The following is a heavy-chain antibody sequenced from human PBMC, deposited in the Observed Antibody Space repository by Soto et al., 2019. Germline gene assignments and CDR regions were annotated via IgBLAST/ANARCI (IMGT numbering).Heavy chain of an antibody. CDR3: AGARFLEGLPVYYFDN. J-gene: IGHJ4*02. D-gene: IGHD3-3*01. V-gene: IGHV4-59*01. CDR1: GGSISSYY. CDR2: IYYSGST. Sequence: SETLSLTCTVSGGSISSYYWSWIRQPPGKGLEWIGYIYYSGSTNYNPSLKSRVTISVDTSKNQFSLKLGSVTAADTAVYYCAGARFLEGLPVYYFDNWGQGTLVTVSS.